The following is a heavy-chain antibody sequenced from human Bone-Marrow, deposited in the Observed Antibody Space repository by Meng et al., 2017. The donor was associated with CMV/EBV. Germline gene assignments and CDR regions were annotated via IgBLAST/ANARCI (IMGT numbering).Heavy chain of an antibody. J-gene: IGHJ4*02. CDR2: IYHSGST. CDR1: GYSISSGYY. D-gene: IGHD5-18*01. CDR3: ARAFGSS. V-gene: IGHV4-38-2*02. Sequence: GSLRLSCTVSGYSISSGYYWGWIRQPPGKGLEWIGSIYHSGSTYYNPSLKSRVTISVDTSKNQFSLKLSSVTAADTAVYYCARAFGSSWGQGTLVTVS.